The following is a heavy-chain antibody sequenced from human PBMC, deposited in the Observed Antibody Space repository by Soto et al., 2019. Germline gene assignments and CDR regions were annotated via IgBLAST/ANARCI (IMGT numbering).Heavy chain of an antibody. CDR2: VYYLGST. CDR1: GGPMSEYF. Sequence: PSETLSLPCPVSGGPMSEYFWSWIRQSPGKGLEWIGYVYYLGSTDYNPSLKSRVMISVDTSKRQFSLKLSSVTVADTAVYYCARDGYDGSGSPYPAYWGPGIQVTVSS. D-gene: IGHD3-10*01. V-gene: IGHV4-59*01. CDR3: ARDGYDGSGSPYPAY. J-gene: IGHJ4*02.